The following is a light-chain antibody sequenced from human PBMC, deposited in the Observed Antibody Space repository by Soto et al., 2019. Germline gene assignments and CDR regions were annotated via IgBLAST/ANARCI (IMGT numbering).Light chain of an antibody. Sequence: QSALTQPASVSGSPGQSITISCSGTRSDIGSYNYVAWYQQFPGKTPKILIYGVSNRPSGVSSRFSGSKSGNTASLTISGLQAEDEADYYCSSFASTYTLLFGGGTKLTVL. J-gene: IGLJ2*01. CDR3: SSFASTYTLL. V-gene: IGLV2-14*01. CDR1: RSDIGSYNY. CDR2: GVS.